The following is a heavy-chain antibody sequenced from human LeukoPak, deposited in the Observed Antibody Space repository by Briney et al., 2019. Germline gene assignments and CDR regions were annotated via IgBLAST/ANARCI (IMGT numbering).Heavy chain of an antibody. D-gene: IGHD2-21*01. CDR2: IYYSGST. CDR3: ARRALIRGDPTYNWFDP. V-gene: IGHV4-59*08. CDR1: GGSVSSYY. Sequence: SETLSFTCTVSGGSVSSYYWSWIRQPPGKGLEWIGYIYYSGSTNYNPSLKSRVTISVDTSKNQFSLKLSSVTAADTAVYYCARRALIRGDPTYNWFDPWGQGTLVTVSS. J-gene: IGHJ5*02.